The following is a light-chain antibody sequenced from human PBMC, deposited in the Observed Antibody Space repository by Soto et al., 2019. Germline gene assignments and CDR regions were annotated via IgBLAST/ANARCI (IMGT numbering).Light chain of an antibody. J-gene: IGLJ1*01. CDR2: EVS. Sequence: QSALTQPASVSGSPGQSITISCTGTSSDVGGYDYVSWLQQHPGKAPKLMIYEVSNRPSGVSNRFSGSKSGNTASLTISGLQAEDEAEYYCSSYTSTSTPYVFGTGTKVTVL. V-gene: IGLV2-14*01. CDR1: SSDVGGYDY. CDR3: SSYTSTSTPYV.